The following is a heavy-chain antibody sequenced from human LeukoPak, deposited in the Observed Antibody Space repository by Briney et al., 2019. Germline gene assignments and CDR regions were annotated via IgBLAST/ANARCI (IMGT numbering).Heavy chain of an antibody. Sequence: ASVKVSCKASGYTFTSYGISWVRQAPGQGLEWMGWISAYNGNTNYAQKFQDGVTMTTDTPTSTAYMELRSLRSDDTAVYYCARDFVDTVMVVDYWGQGTLVTVSS. CDR1: GYTFTSYG. J-gene: IGHJ4*02. CDR3: ARDFVDTVMVVDY. D-gene: IGHD5-18*01. V-gene: IGHV1-18*01. CDR2: ISAYNGNT.